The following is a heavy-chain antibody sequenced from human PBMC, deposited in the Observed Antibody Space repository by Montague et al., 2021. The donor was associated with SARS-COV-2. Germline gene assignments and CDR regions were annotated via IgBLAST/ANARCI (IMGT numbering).Heavy chain of an antibody. CDR1: GFSLSTNEMG. J-gene: IGHJ4*02. CDR2: IYWNDNK. Sequence: VKSTQTLTLTCSFSGFSLSTNEMGVGWIRQPPGKALEWLALIYWNDNKHYGPSLKTRLTITKDTSKNQVVLTVTNLDPVDTGTYYCARRYISDWTGFDYWGQGTLVTVSS. CDR3: ARRYISDWTGFDY. D-gene: IGHD6-19*01. V-gene: IGHV2-5*01.